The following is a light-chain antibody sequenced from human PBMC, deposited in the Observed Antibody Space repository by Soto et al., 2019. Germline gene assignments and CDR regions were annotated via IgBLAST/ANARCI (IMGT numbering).Light chain of an antibody. CDR3: QQYKNWPL. CDR1: ESVDFH. Sequence: GKRATLSCRASESVDFHLAWYQQKPGQAPRLLLYGASTRATGIPVRLSGSGFGTEFTLTISSMQSEDFAVYYCQQYKNWPLFGQGTRLEI. CDR2: GAS. V-gene: IGKV3-15*01. J-gene: IGKJ5*01.